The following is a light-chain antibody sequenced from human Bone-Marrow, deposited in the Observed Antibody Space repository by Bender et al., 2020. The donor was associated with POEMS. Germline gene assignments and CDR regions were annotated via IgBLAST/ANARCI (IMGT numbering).Light chain of an antibody. J-gene: IGLJ3*02. Sequence: QSALTQPPSALGTPGQRVTISCPGSSYNIGGYAVNWWQQLPGTAPKLLIYGNDQRPSGVPDRFSGSKSGNSASLAISGLQSEDEADYFCSAWDGILNGWVFGGGTELTVL. CDR3: SAWDGILNGWV. CDR1: SYNIGGYA. V-gene: IGLV1-44*01. CDR2: GND.